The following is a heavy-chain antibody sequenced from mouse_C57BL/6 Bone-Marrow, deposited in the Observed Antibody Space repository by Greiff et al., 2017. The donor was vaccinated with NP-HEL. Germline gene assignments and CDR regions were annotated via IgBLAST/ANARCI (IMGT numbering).Heavy chain of an antibody. CDR2: IYPGDGDT. CDR3: ARDYDYSWFAY. Sequence: VHLVESGPELVKPGASVKISCKASGYAFSSSWMNWVKQRPGKGLEWIGRIYPGDGDTNYNGKFKGKATLTADKSSSTAYMQLSSLTSEDSAVYFCARDYDYSWFAYWGQGTLVTVSA. D-gene: IGHD2-4*01. V-gene: IGHV1-82*01. CDR1: GYAFSSSW. J-gene: IGHJ3*01.